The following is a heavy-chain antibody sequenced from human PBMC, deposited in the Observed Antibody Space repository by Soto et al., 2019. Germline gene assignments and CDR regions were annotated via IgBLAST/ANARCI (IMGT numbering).Heavy chain of an antibody. CDR2: ISSSGATV. J-gene: IGHJ5*02. V-gene: IGHV3-11*01. D-gene: IGHD1-1*01. Sequence: MLLVESGGGLVKPEGSLRLSCEASGFTFSNSYMSWIRQIPGKGLEAIADISSSGATVYYADSVKGRFTVSRDNAKKSLYLEMSNVTAEDTAVYYCARAQQLAANWFAPWGQGVLVTVSS. CDR3: ARAQQLAANWFAP. CDR1: GFTFSNSY.